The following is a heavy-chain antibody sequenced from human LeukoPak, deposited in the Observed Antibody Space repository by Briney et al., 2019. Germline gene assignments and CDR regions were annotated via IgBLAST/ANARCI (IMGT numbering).Heavy chain of an antibody. CDR3: ARDLYDSSGYSISVFDY. CDR1: GFTFSAYG. V-gene: IGHV3-30*19. CDR2: ISYDGSNK. J-gene: IGHJ4*02. D-gene: IGHD3-22*01. Sequence: GGSLRLSCTASGFTFSAYGMHWVRQAPGKGLEWVAVISYDGSNKYYADSVKGRFTISRDNSKNTLYLQMNSLRAEDTAVYYCARDLYDSSGYSISVFDYWGQGTLVTVSS.